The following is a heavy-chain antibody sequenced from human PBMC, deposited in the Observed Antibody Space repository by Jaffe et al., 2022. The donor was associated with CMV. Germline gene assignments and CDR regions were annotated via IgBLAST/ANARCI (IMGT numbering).Heavy chain of an antibody. CDR1: GYSFTSYW. CDR2: IYPGDSDT. CDR3: ARNNPARYYDFWSGYYQSTYYYYMDV. D-gene: IGHD3-3*01. V-gene: IGHV5-51*01. J-gene: IGHJ6*03. Sequence: EVQLVQSGAEVKKPGESLKISCKGSGYSFTSYWIGWVRQMPGKGLEWMGIIYPGDSDTRYSPSFQGQVTISADKSISTAYLQWSSLKASDTAMYYCARNNPARYYDFWSGYYQSTYYYYMDVWGKGTTVTVSS.